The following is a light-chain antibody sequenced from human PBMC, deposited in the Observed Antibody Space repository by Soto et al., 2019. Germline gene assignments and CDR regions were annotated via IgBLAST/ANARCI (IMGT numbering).Light chain of an antibody. Sequence: QSVLTQPASVSGSPGQSITISCTGTSSDVGGYNYVSWYQQHPGKAPKLMIYEVSNRPSGVSNRFSGSKSGNTASLTISGLQAEDEADYYCSSYTSSSTLCVFGTGTKLNVL. CDR3: SSYTSSSTLCV. CDR2: EVS. J-gene: IGLJ1*01. V-gene: IGLV2-14*01. CDR1: SSDVGGYNY.